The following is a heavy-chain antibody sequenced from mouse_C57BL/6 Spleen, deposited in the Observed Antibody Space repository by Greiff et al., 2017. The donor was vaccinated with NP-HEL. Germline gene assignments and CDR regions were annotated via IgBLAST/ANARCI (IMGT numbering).Heavy chain of an antibody. CDR2: ISGGGGNT. J-gene: IGHJ4*01. V-gene: IGHV5-9*01. Sequence: EVQGVESGGGLVKPGGSLKLSCAASGFTFSSYTMSWVRQTPEKRLEWVATISGGGGNTYYPDSVKGRFTISRDNAKNTLYLQMSSLRSEDTALYYCARSLEFFTTVVADFYYAMDYWGQGTSVTVSS. CDR1: GFTFSSYT. CDR3: ARSLEFFTTVVADFYYAMDY. D-gene: IGHD1-1*01.